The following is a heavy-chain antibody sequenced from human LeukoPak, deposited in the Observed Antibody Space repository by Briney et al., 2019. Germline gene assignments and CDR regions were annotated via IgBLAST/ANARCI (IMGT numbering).Heavy chain of an antibody. J-gene: IGHJ3*02. CDR1: GFTFFNYG. V-gene: IGHV3-33*01. CDR3: ARPGYSSSWSAFDI. CDR2: IWNDGSYK. D-gene: IGHD6-13*01. Sequence: GGSLRLSCAASGFTFFNYGMHWVRQAPGKGLDWVAVIWNDGSYKYYADPVKGRFTISRDNPKNTLYLQMNSLRAEDTAVYYCARPGYSSSWSAFDIWGQGTMVTVSS.